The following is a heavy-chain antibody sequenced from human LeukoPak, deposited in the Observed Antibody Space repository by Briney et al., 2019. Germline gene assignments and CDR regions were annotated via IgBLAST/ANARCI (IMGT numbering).Heavy chain of an antibody. V-gene: IGHV1-58*02. J-gene: IGHJ4*02. Sequence: GASVKVSCKASGFTSMQWVRQARGQRLEWIGWIVVGSGNTNYAQKFQERVTITRDMSTSTAYMELSSLRSEDTAVYYCARDLPRYGYGELFDYWGQGTLVTVSS. CDR2: IVVGSGNT. D-gene: IGHD5-18*01. CDR3: ARDLPRYGYGELFDY. CDR1: GFTS.